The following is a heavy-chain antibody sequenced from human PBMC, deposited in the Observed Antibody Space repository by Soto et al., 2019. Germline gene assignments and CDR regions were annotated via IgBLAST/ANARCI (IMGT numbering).Heavy chain of an antibody. CDR2: ISGSGGST. Sequence: QPGGSLRLSCAASGFTFSSYAMSWVRQAPGKGLEWVSAISGSGGSTYYADSVKGRFTISRDNSKNTLYLQMNSLRAEDTAVYYCANLDSDSSGYRYDAFDIWGQGTMVTVSS. V-gene: IGHV3-23*01. D-gene: IGHD3-22*01. J-gene: IGHJ3*02. CDR3: ANLDSDSSGYRYDAFDI. CDR1: GFTFSSYA.